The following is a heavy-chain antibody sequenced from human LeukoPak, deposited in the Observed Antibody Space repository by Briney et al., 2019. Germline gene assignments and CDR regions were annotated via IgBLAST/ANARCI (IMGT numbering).Heavy chain of an antibody. D-gene: IGHD6-19*01. CDR2: ITSGASTI. Sequence: GGSLRLSCAASGFTFSSYEMNWVRQAPGKGLEWVSYITSGASTIYYADSVKGRFTISRGNAKNSLYLQMNSLRVEDTAVYYCATLTVASSFDYWGQGALVTVSS. V-gene: IGHV3-48*03. CDR3: ATLTVASSFDY. CDR1: GFTFSSYE. J-gene: IGHJ4*01.